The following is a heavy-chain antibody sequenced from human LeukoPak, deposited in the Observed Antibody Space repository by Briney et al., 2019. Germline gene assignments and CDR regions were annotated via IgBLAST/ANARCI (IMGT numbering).Heavy chain of an antibody. CDR1: GGSISSGSYY. J-gene: IGHJ3*02. CDR2: IYTSGST. V-gene: IGHV4-61*02. D-gene: IGHD2/OR15-2a*01. Sequence: PSETLSLTCTVSGGSISSGSYYWSWIRQPAGKGLEWIGRIYTSGSTNYNPSLKSRVTISVDTSKNQFSLKLSSVTAADTAVYYCARPSGPFPDAFDIWGQGTMVTVSS. CDR3: ARPSGPFPDAFDI.